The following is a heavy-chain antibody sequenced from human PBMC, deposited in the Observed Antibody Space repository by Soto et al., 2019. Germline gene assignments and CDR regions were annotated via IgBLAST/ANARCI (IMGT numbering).Heavy chain of an antibody. V-gene: IGHV4-39*01. Sequence: QLQLQESGPGLVKPSETLSLTCTVSGGSISSSSCYWGWIRQPPGKGLEWIGTIYYSGSTYYNPSLKSRVTISVDTSKTQFSLRLSSVTAADTAVYYCAYSTTVHYFDYWGQGTLVTASS. CDR3: AYSTTVHYFDY. J-gene: IGHJ4*02. D-gene: IGHD4-17*01. CDR2: IYYSGST. CDR1: GGSISSSSCY.